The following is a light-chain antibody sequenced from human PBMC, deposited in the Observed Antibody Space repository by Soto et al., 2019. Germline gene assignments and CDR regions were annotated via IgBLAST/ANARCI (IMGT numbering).Light chain of an antibody. Sequence: VVMTQSPLYLPVTRGQPAPVSGRTHQSLVHSDGIAYFSWVQQRPGRSPRXLIYKVSNRDSGVPARFSGSGSGTDFALKISRVEAEDVGVYYCMQGTNWPITFGQGTRLEIK. CDR2: KVS. CDR1: QSLVHSDGIAY. CDR3: MQGTNWPIT. J-gene: IGKJ5*01. V-gene: IGKV2-30*02.